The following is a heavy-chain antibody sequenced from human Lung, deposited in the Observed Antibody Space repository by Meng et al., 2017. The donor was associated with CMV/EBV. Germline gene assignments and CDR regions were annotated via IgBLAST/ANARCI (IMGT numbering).Heavy chain of an antibody. CDR1: GFTFSSYW. J-gene: IGHJ4*02. CDR3: ARESSGYYSY. D-gene: IGHD3-22*01. CDR2: ISYDGSNK. Sequence: SCAASGFTFSSYWMSWVRQAPGKGLEWVAVISYDGSNKYYADSVKGRFTISRDNSKNTLYLQMNSLRAEDTAVYYCARESSGYYSYWTQGTLVTVSS. V-gene: IGHV3-30-3*01.